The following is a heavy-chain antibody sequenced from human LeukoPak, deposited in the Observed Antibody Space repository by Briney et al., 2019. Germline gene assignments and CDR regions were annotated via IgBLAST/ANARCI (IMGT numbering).Heavy chain of an antibody. V-gene: IGHV3-73*01. CDR3: TDGTPFGY. CDR2: IRSAGNSYAT. CDR1: GFTFSGSA. J-gene: IGHJ4*02. Sequence: GGSLRLSCAASGFTFSGSALHWVCQASGKGLEWVGRIRSAGNSYATAYAASVNGRFTISRDDSKNTAYLQMDSLKTEDTAVYYCTDGTPFGYWGQGTMVPVS.